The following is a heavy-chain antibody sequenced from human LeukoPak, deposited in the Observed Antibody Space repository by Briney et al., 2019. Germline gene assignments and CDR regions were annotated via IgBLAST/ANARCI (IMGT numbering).Heavy chain of an antibody. CDR2: ISDSGDST. CDR3: ANSPGGTIHVGLFFDD. Sequence: PGGSLRLSCAASGFTFSNYAMSWVRQAPGKGLEWVSAISDSGDSTYYADSVKGLFTISRDNSKNTLFLLMTTLRAEDTAVYYCANSPGGTIHVGLFFDDWGHGTLVTVSS. D-gene: IGHD6-13*01. J-gene: IGHJ4*01. CDR1: GFTFSNYA. V-gene: IGHV3-23*01.